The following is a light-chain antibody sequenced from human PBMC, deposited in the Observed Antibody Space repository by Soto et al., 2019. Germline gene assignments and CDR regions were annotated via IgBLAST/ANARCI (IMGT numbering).Light chain of an antibody. V-gene: IGKV1-5*01. CDR1: QSISKW. Sequence: DLQMTQSPSTLSASLGDRVTVTCRASQSISKWLAWYQQKPGKAPNLLIYAASSLQSGVPSRFSASGSGTEFTLTISSLHPDYFASYYCQQSYSRVTFGQGTKVDIK. J-gene: IGKJ1*01. CDR3: QQSYSRVT. CDR2: AAS.